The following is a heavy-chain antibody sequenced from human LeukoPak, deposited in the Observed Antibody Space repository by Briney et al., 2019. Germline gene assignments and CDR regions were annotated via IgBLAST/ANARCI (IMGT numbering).Heavy chain of an antibody. J-gene: IGHJ5*02. V-gene: IGHV1-18*01. Sequence: ASVTVSFTASGYTFTSYAISWVRQAPGQGLEWMGWISAYNGNTNYVQKLQGRVTMTTDTSASTAYMELGSLRSDDTAVYYCARAPGRAAAGTDWFDPWGQGTLVIVSS. CDR3: ARAPGRAAAGTDWFDP. D-gene: IGHD6-13*01. CDR2: ISAYNGNT. CDR1: GYTFTSYA.